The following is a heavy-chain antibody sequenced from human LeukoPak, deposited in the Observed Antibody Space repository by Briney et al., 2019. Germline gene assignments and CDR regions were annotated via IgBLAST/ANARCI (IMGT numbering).Heavy chain of an antibody. CDR3: ARMYSGTSYYFDY. CDR2: FSYSGST. CDR1: GVSISTYY. D-gene: IGHD1-26*01. V-gene: IGHV4-59*01. J-gene: IGHJ4*02. Sequence: PSETLSLTCSVSGVSISTYYWIWLRQPPAKGLEWMGFFSYSGSTKYNPSLKSRVTMSVDTSKNQFSLKLNSVTAADTAVYYCARMYSGTSYYFDYWGQGTLVTVSS.